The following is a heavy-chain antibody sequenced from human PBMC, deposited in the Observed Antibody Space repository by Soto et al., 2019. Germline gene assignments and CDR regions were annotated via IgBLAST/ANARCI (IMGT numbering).Heavy chain of an antibody. D-gene: IGHD3-10*01. V-gene: IGHV6-1*01. Sequence: SQTLSLTCAISGDSVSSNSAAWNWIRQSPSRGLEWLGRTYYRSKWYNDYAVSVKSRITINPDTSKNQFSLQLNSVTPEDTAVYYCARDRSSGGYEDYYYYYGMDVWGQGTTVTVSS. J-gene: IGHJ6*02. CDR3: ARDRSSGGYEDYYYYYGMDV. CDR2: TYYRSKWYN. CDR1: GDSVSSNSAA.